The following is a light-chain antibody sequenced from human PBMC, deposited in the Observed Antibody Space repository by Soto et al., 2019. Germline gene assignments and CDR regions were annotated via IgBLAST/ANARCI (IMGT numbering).Light chain of an antibody. CDR3: QQYNNWPLT. V-gene: IGKV3-15*01. CDR2: GAS. J-gene: IGKJ4*01. Sequence: EIVMTQSPATLSVSPGERATLSCRASQCVSSKLAWYQQKPGQAPRLLIYGASTRATGVPARFSGSGSGTEFTLTITSLQSEDFAVYYCQQYNNWPLTFGGGTKVEVK. CDR1: QCVSSK.